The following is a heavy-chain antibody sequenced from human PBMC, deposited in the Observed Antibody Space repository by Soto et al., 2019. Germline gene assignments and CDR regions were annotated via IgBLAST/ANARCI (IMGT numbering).Heavy chain of an antibody. CDR1: AYSFTTYW. CDR2: IYPGDSDT. D-gene: IGHD3-3*01. V-gene: IGHV5-51*01. CDR3: ARRSPLYYDFWSGPQYYFDY. J-gene: IGHJ4*02. Sequence: GESLKISCKGSAYSFTTYWIGWVRQMPGQGLEWVGVIYPGDSDTRYSPSFQGQVTISADKSISTAYLQWSSLKASDTAMYYCARRSPLYYDFWSGPQYYFDYWGQGTLVTSPQ.